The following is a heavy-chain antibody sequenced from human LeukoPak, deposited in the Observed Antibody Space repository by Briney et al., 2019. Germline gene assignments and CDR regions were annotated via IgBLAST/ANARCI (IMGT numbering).Heavy chain of an antibody. CDR3: AKAIFGVVISLSGMDV. Sequence: ASVKVSCKASGGTFSSYAISWVRQAPGQGLEWMGRIIPILGIANYAQKFQGRVTITADKSTSTAYMELSSLRSEDTAVYYCAKAIFGVVISLSGMDVWGQGTTVTVSS. D-gene: IGHD3-3*01. CDR2: IIPILGIA. CDR1: GGTFSSYA. V-gene: IGHV1-69*04. J-gene: IGHJ6*02.